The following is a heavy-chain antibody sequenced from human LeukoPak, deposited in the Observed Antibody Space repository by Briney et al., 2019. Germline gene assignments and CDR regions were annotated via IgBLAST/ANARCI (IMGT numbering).Heavy chain of an antibody. J-gene: IGHJ4*02. CDR1: GFIFSRYW. CDR2: IKKDGSEK. CDR3: AREQWELPRGTYYFDY. V-gene: IGHV3-7*05. Sequence: GGSLRLSCAAPGFIFSRYWMSWVRQAPGKGLEWVANIKKDGSEKYYVDSVEGRLTISRDNAKNSLYLQMNSLRAEDTAVYYCAREQWELPRGTYYFDYWGQGTLVSVSS. D-gene: IGHD1-26*01.